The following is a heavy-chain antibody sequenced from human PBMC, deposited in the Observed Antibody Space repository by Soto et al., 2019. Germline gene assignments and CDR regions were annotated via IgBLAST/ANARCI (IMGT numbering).Heavy chain of an antibody. CDR3: GRYDYNGYYFDY. CDR2: INPSGGST. D-gene: IGHD4-4*01. Sequence: ASVKVSCKASGYTFSTYYMHWVRQAPGQGYEWMGIINPSGGSTTYAQNFQGRVTMTRDTSTTTVYMELSSLKSEDTAVYYCGRYDYNGYYFDYWGQGTLVTVSS. J-gene: IGHJ4*02. V-gene: IGHV1-46*01. CDR1: GYTFSTYY.